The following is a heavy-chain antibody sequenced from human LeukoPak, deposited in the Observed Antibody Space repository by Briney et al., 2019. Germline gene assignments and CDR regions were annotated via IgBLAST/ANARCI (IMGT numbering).Heavy chain of an antibody. J-gene: IGHJ5*02. D-gene: IGHD3-10*01. CDR2: INHSGST. V-gene: IGHV4-34*01. CDR1: GGSFSGYY. CDR3: ARGGGRVRGVSRNWLDP. Sequence: NSSETLSLTCAVYGGSFSGYYWSWIRQPPGKGLEWIGEINHSGSTNYNPSLKSRVTISVDTSKNQFSLKLSSVTAADTAVYYCARGGGRVRGVSRNWLDPWGQGTLVTVSS.